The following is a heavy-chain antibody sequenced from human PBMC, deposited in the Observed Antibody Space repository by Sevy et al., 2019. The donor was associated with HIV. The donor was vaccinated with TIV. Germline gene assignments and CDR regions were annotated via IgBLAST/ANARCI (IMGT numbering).Heavy chain of an antibody. CDR2: IYPSGST. J-gene: IGHJ5*02. Sequence: SETLSLTCTVSGGSISSAGYYGSWIRQTAGEELEWIGRIYPSGSTNYRPSLKSRVTMSIDTSKNQFSLKLSSVTAADTAVYYCARVRTAAAGTGVGWFDPWGQGTLVTVSS. D-gene: IGHD6-13*01. CDR3: ARVRTAAAGTGVGWFDP. V-gene: IGHV4-61*02. CDR1: GGSISSAGYY.